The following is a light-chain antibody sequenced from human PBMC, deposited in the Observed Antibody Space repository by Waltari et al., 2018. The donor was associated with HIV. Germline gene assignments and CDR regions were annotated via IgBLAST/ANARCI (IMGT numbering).Light chain of an antibody. V-gene: IGKV3-15*01. Sequence: EVVMTQSPGTPSVSPGDRDTPARRSRENIRNNLAWYQKNPGQAPRLLFYDASARATGVPARFSGSGSGTEFTLTISGLQSEDFAIYYCQQYSRWPPTWTFGQGTKVDVK. CDR3: QQYSRWPPTWT. J-gene: IGKJ1*01. CDR2: DAS. CDR1: ENIRNN.